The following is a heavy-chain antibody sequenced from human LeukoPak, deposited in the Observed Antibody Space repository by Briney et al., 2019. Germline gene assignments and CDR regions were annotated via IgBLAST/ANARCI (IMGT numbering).Heavy chain of an antibody. CDR2: IKSDGSAT. CDR1: EFSFSSYW. CDR3: AMDINGDLFRV. J-gene: IGHJ4*02. V-gene: IGHV3-74*01. D-gene: IGHD2-2*03. Sequence: PGGSLRLSCAGSEFSFSSYWMHWVRQPPEKGLEWVFSIKSDGSATAYADSVKGRFSMSTDSAKNTASLQMNSLRVEDTAMYYCAMDINGDLFRVWGQGTPVTVSS.